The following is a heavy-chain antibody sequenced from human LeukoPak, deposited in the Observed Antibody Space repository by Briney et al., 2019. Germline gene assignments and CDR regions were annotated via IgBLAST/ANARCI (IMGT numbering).Heavy chain of an antibody. Sequence: SETLSLTCTVSGGSVSNYYWTWIRQHPGKGLEWIGYIHYSGSTNYNPSLKSRVTISLDTSKNQFSLKLSSVTAADTAVYYCARRGVLDYWGQGTLVTVSS. J-gene: IGHJ4*02. CDR1: GGSVSNYY. CDR3: ARRGVLDY. V-gene: IGHV4-59*08. D-gene: IGHD3-10*01. CDR2: IHYSGST.